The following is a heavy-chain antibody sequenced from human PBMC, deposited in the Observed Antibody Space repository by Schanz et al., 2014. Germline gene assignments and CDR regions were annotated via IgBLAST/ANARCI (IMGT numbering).Heavy chain of an antibody. CDR1: GGSISSHF. V-gene: IGHV4-59*11. Sequence: QVQLQESGPGLVKPSETLSLTCTVSGGSISSHFWSWIRQPPGKGLKWIGYMYHSGSSNYNPSLKSRVTISVDTSKNQFSLKMTSLTAADTAVYFCARVGGGILTSWYSLDSWGQGTLVTVSS. CDR2: MYHSGSS. D-gene: IGHD2-8*02. J-gene: IGHJ4*02. CDR3: ARVGGGILTSWYSLDS.